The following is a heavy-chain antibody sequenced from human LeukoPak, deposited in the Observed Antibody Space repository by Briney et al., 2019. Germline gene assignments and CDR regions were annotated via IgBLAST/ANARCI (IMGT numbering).Heavy chain of an antibody. D-gene: IGHD6-25*01. CDR1: GDSISTYS. CDR2: MSYSGST. Sequence: PSETLSLTCTVSGDSISTYSWSWIRQPPGQGLEWLGYMSYSGSTNYNPSLKSRVAMSVDTSKNQFSLKLSSVTAADTAIYYCAKDRRHRDGFDFWGQGTMVTVSS. CDR3: AKDRRHRDGFDF. V-gene: IGHV4-59*01. J-gene: IGHJ3*01.